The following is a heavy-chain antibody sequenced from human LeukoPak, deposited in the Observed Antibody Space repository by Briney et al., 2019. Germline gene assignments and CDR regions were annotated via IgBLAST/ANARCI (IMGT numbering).Heavy chain of an antibody. CDR2: IIPIFGTA. CDR3: ARGGYCSGGSCYLGAFDI. V-gene: IGHV1-69*01. Sequence: PGGSLRLSCAASGFTFSSYAISWVRQAPGQGLEWMGGIIPIFGTANYAQKFQGRVTITADESTSTAYMELSSLRSEDTAVYYCARGGYCSGGSCYLGAFDIWGQGTMVTVSS. D-gene: IGHD2-15*01. J-gene: IGHJ3*02. CDR1: GFTFSSYA.